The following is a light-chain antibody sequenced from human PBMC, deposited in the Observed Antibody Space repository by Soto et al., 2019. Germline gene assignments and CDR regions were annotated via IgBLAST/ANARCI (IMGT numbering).Light chain of an antibody. V-gene: IGKV3-20*01. CDR1: QSLSVSY. Sequence: EIVLTQSPGTLSLSPGDRATLSCRPSQSLSVSYIAWYRQRPGQAPRLLIYGTSTRATGIPDRFSGSGSGTDFTLAISRLEPEDFAVYYCHQFGDSPQTFGQGTKVDIK. CDR2: GTS. CDR3: HQFGDSPQT. J-gene: IGKJ1*01.